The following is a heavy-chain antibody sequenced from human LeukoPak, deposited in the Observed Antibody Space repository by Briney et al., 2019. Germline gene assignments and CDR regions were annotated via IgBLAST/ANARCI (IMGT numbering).Heavy chain of an antibody. CDR1: GFTFSSYG. CDR2: ISYDGSNK. Sequence: GGSLRLSCAASGFTFSSYGMHWVRQAPGKGLEWVAVISYDGSNKYYADSVKGRFTNSRDNSKNTLYLQMNSLRAEDTAVYYCAKRMGPYGMDVWGQGTTVTVSS. V-gene: IGHV3-30*18. J-gene: IGHJ6*02. CDR3: AKRMGPYGMDV. D-gene: IGHD2-8*01.